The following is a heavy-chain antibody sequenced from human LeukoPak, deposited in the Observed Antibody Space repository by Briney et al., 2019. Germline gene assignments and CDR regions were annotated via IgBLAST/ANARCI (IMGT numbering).Heavy chain of an antibody. CDR3: APGGYYDSSANYY. CDR1: GCSFSSNS. CDR2: ISSSSSYI. Sequence: GGSLRLSCAASGCSFSSNSMNWVRQAPAKGLEWVSSISSSSSYIYYADSVKGRFTISRDNAKNSLYLQINSLTAADTAVYYCAPGGYYDSSANYYWGQGTLVTVSS. J-gene: IGHJ4*02. V-gene: IGHV3-21*01. D-gene: IGHD3-22*01.